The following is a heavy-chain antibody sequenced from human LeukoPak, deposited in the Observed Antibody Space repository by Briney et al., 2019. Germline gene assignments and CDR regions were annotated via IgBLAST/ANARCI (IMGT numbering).Heavy chain of an antibody. CDR2: INPSSGGT. Sequence: ASVKVSCKPSGYTFTGYYIHWVRQAPGQGLEWMGWINPSSGGTNYPQKFQGRVTMTRDTSLSTAYMELSRLRSDDTAVYYCARATYNWNLAYYYYMDVWGKGTTVTVSS. V-gene: IGHV1-2*02. CDR1: GYTFTGYY. J-gene: IGHJ6*03. D-gene: IGHD1-7*01. CDR3: ARATYNWNLAYYYYMDV.